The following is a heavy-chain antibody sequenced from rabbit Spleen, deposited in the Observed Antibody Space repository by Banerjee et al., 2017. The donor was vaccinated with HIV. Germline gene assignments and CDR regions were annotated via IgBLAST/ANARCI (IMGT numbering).Heavy chain of an antibody. J-gene: IGHJ4*01. D-gene: IGHD6-1*01. CDR1: GFSFSSTYF. CDR2: IVVGSGGDIT. Sequence: QGQLVESGGGLVQPEGSLTLTCTASGFSFSSTYFMCWVRQAPGKGLEWVGCIVVGSGGDITDYANWVNDRFAISKASSTTVTLQMTRLTAADTATYFCARMAGGYAARDYITGYFDVWGPGTLVTVS. CDR3: ARMAGGYAARDYITGYFDV. V-gene: IGHV1S45*01.